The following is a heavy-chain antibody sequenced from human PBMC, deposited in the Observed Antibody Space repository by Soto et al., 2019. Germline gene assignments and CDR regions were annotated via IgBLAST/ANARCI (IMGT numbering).Heavy chain of an antibody. Sequence: EVQLVESGGGLVQPGGSLRLSCAASGFTFSSYWMSWVRQAPGKGLEWVANIKQDGSEKYYVDSVKGPFTISRDNAKNSLYLQMNSLRDEDTAVYFCASTPSGDYDAYWGQGTLVTVSS. CDR3: ASTPSGDYDAY. CDR1: GFTFSSYW. V-gene: IGHV3-7*01. CDR2: IKQDGSEK. D-gene: IGHD4-17*01. J-gene: IGHJ4*02.